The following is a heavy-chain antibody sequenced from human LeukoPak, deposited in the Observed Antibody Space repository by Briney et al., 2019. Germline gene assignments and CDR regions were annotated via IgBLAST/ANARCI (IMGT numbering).Heavy chain of an antibody. V-gene: IGHV3-30*18. Sequence: GWSLRLSCAASGFTFRSYGMQWVRQAPGKGLEWVGVISYDGRVMFYGDSVKGRFIISRDNSKNTLYLQMNTLRAEDTATYYCVKEITPKEAHAIDPWGQGTLVTVSS. D-gene: IGHD1-14*01. CDR3: VKEITPKEAHAIDP. CDR2: ISYDGRVM. J-gene: IGHJ5*02. CDR1: GFTFRSYG.